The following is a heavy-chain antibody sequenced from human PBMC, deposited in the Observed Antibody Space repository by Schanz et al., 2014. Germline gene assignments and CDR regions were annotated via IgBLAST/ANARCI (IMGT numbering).Heavy chain of an antibody. CDR1: GFTLSNYA. Sequence: EVQLVESGGGLVQPGGSLRLSCAAPGFTLSNYAMHWVRQTPDKGLEWISYITYNGGTIYYADSVKGRFTISRDNAKNTLYLQMNSLRAEDTAVYYCARPALWFGDNCFDPWGQGTLVTVSS. V-gene: IGHV3-48*01. CDR3: ARPALWFGDNCFDP. CDR2: ITYNGGTI. J-gene: IGHJ5*02. D-gene: IGHD3-10*01.